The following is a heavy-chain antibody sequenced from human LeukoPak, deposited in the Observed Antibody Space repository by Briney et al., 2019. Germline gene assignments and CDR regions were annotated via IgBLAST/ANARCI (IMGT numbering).Heavy chain of an antibody. J-gene: IGHJ4*02. CDR1: GFTFSSYV. CDR2: ISYDGSNE. Sequence: GGSLRLSCAASGFTFSSYVMHWVRQAPGKGLEWVAIISYDGSNEYYADSVKGRFTISRDNSKNTLYLQMNSLRAEDTAVYYCAKDGVPSRWFGRNYFDYWGQGTLVTVSS. V-gene: IGHV3-30*04. D-gene: IGHD3-10*01. CDR3: AKDGVPSRWFGRNYFDY.